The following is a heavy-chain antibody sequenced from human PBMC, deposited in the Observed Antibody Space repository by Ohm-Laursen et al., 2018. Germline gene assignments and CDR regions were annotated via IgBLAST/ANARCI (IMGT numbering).Heavy chain of an antibody. V-gene: IGHV3-30*18. CDR1: GFTFSSYC. CDR2: ISYDGSNK. D-gene: IGHD6-19*01. CDR3: AKARRGMVAGLDY. Sequence: SLRLSCAASGFTFSSYCMTWVRQAPGKGLEWVAVISYDGSNKYYADSVKGRFTISRDNSKNTLYLQMNSLRAEDTAVYYCAKARRGMVAGLDYWGQGTLVTVSS. J-gene: IGHJ4*02.